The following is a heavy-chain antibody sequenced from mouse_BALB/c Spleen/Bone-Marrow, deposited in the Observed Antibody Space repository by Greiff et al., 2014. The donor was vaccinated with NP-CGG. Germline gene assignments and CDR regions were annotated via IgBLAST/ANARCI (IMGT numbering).Heavy chain of an antibody. Sequence: VQLQQSGPELVKPGASVKMSCKASGYTFTSYVMHWVKQKPGQGLEWIGYINPYNDGTKYSEKFKGKAILTSDKSSSTAYMELSSLTSEGSAVYYCARGRSWAMDYWGQGTSVTVSS. CDR2: INPYNDGT. J-gene: IGHJ4*01. CDR3: ARGRSWAMDY. CDR1: GYTFTSYV. V-gene: IGHV1-14*01. D-gene: IGHD1-1*01.